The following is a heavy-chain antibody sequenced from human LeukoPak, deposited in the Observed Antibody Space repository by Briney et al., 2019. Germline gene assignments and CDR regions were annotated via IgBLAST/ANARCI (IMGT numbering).Heavy chain of an antibody. CDR3: ARSGLGQYYYYYYMDV. CDR1: GFTFSSYW. J-gene: IGHJ6*03. D-gene: IGHD1-26*01. Sequence: GGSLRLSCAASGFTFSSYWMHWVRQAPGKGLVWVSRINSDGSSTSYADSVKGRFTIPRDNAKNSLYLQMNSLRAEDTAVYYCARSGLGQYYYYYYMDVWGKGTTVTVSS. CDR2: INSDGSST. V-gene: IGHV3-74*01.